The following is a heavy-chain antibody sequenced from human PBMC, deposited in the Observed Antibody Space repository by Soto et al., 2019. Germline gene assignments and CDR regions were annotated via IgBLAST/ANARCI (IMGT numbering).Heavy chain of an antibody. J-gene: IGHJ6*02. CDR3: ARTDRDFYGLEV. CDR1: GFTFRNYD. CDR2: ISAAGDP. Sequence: EVQLVESGGGLVQPGGSLRLSCEASGFTFRNYDMHWVRQGTGKGLEWVSGISAAGDPDYADSVEGRFTISRENAQNSLFLQMNSLRVGDTAVYYCARTDRDFYGLEVWGQGTTVIVSS. V-gene: IGHV3-13*05.